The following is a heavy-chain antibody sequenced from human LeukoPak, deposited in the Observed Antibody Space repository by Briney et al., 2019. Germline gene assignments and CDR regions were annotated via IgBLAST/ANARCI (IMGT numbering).Heavy chain of an antibody. D-gene: IGHD3-22*01. CDR1: GFTFSSYG. CDR2: ISYDGSNK. V-gene: IGHV3-30*18. Sequence: GGSLRLSCAASGFTFSSYGMHWVRQAPGKGLEWVAVISYDGSNKYYADSVKGRFTISRDNSKNTLYLQMNSLRAEDTAVYYCAKRDFYDSSGYAPLFQHWGQGTLVTVSS. CDR3: AKRDFYDSSGYAPLFQH. J-gene: IGHJ1*01.